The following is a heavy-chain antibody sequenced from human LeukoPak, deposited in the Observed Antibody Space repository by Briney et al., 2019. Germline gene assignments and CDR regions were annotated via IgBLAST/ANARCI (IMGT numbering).Heavy chain of an antibody. D-gene: IGHD2-15*01. CDR3: ARGHGYCSGGSCYPNY. V-gene: IGHV4-59*01. CDR2: IYYSGST. J-gene: IGHJ4*02. Sequence: SETLSLTCTVSGGSISSYYLSWIRQPPGKGLEWIGYIYYSGSTNYNPSLKSRVTISVDMSKNQFSLKLSSVTAADTAVYYCARGHGYCSGGSCYPNYWGQGTLVTVSS. CDR1: GGSISSYY.